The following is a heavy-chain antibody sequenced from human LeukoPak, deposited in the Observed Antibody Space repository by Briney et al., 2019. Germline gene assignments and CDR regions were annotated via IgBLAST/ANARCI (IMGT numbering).Heavy chain of an antibody. CDR2: ISSSSSYI. CDR1: EFSVGSNY. Sequence: GGSLRLSCAASEFSVGSNYMTWVRQAPGKGLEWVSSISSSSSYIYYADSVKGRFTISRDNAKNSLYLQMNSLRAEDTAVYYCARSTFGGVIVYWGQGTLVTVSS. CDR3: ARSTFGGVIVY. V-gene: IGHV3-21*01. J-gene: IGHJ4*02. D-gene: IGHD3-16*02.